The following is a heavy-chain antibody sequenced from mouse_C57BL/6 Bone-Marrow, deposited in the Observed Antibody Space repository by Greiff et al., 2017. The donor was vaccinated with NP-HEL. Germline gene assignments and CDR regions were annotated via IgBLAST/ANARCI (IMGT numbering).Heavy chain of an antibody. CDR3: ARYATATFDY. D-gene: IGHD1-2*01. J-gene: IGHJ2*01. Sequence: VQLQQSGGGLVQPGGSLSLSCAASGFTFTDYYMSWVRQPPGKALEWLGFIRNKANGYTTEYSASVKGRFTISRDNSQSILYLQMNALRAEDSATYYCARYATATFDYWGQGTTLTVSS. CDR1: GFTFTDYY. CDR2: IRNKANGYTT. V-gene: IGHV7-3*01.